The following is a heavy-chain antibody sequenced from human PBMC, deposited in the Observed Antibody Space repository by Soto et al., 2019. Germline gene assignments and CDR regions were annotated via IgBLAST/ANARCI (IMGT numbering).Heavy chain of an antibody. CDR2: INSSRSSI. D-gene: IGHD6-19*01. CDR1: GETFRNSG. V-gene: IGHV3-74*01. J-gene: IGHJ4*02. CDR3: ASVNSGWYIDY. Sequence: PGCCTGLSCAASGETFRNSGMHWVRQNQGKGLEWVSRINSSRSSIYYADSVKGRFTISRDNAKNSLYLQMNSLRAEDTAVYYCASVNSGWYIDYWGQGTLVTVSS.